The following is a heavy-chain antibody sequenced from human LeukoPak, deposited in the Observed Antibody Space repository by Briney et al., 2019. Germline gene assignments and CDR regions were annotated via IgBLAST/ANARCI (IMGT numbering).Heavy chain of an antibody. J-gene: IGHJ5*02. CDR1: GYTFTGYY. CDR2: INPNRGGT. CDR3: ARVFGSSWYFWFDP. V-gene: IGHV1-2*02. Sequence: ASVKASCKASGYTFTGYYMHWVRQAPGQGLEWMGWINPNRGGTNYAQKFQGRVTMTRDTSISTAYMELSRLRSDDTAVYYCARVFGSSWYFWFDPWGQGTLVTVSS. D-gene: IGHD6-13*01.